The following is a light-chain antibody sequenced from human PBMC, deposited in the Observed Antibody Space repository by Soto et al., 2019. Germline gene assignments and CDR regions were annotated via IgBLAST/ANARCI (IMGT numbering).Light chain of an antibody. J-gene: IGLJ1*01. CDR2: DVY. Sequence: QSVLTQPPSVSGSPGQSVAISCTGTSSDVGSYNRVSWYQQPPGTAPKVMIYDVYNRPSGVSHRFSGSKSGDTASLTISGLQAEDEADYYCTSYTSSTPFYVFGTGTKVTVL. V-gene: IGLV2-18*02. CDR3: TSYTSSTPFYV. CDR1: SSDVGSYNR.